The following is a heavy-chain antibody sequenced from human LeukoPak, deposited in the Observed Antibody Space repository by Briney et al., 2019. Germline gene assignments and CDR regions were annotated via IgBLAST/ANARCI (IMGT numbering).Heavy chain of an antibody. V-gene: IGHV3-21*01. Sequence: KPGGSLRLSCAASGFTFSSYSMNWVRQAPGKGLEWVSSISSSSSYIYYADSVKGRFTISRDNAKNSLYLQMNSLRAEDTAVYYCAREGSRVAYYYMDVWGKGTTVTVSS. CDR1: GFTFSSYS. D-gene: IGHD5-12*01. J-gene: IGHJ6*03. CDR3: AREGSRVAYYYMDV. CDR2: ISSSSSYI.